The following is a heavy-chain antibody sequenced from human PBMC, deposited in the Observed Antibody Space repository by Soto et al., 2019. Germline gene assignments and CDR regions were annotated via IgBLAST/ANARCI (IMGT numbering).Heavy chain of an antibody. V-gene: IGHV3-21*01. CDR1: GFTFSSYS. J-gene: IGHJ1*01. CDR3: ARDRGVTPTEYFQH. Sequence: PGGSLRLSCAASGFTFSSYSMNWVRQAPGKGLEWVPSISSSSSYIYYADSVKGRFTISRDNAKNSLYLQMNSLRAEDTAVYYCARDRGVTPTEYFQHWGQGTLVTVSS. D-gene: IGHD2-21*02. CDR2: ISSSSSYI.